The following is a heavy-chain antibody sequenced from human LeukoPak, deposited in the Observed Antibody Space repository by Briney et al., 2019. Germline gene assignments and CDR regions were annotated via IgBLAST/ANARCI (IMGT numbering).Heavy chain of an antibody. J-gene: IGHJ5*02. CDR1: GGSITSGSYY. CDR2: IYTSGST. V-gene: IGHV4-61*02. CDR3: ARDLGSNSSSGDWFDP. D-gene: IGHD5/OR15-5a*01. Sequence: ASETLSLTCTVSGGSITSGSYYWSWIRQPAGKGLEWIGRIYTSGSTNYNPSLKSRVTISVDTSKNQFSLKLSSVTAADTAVYYCARDLGSNSSSGDWFDPWGQGTLVTVSS.